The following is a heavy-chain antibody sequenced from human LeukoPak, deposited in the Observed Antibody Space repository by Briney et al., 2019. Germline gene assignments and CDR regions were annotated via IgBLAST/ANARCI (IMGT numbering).Heavy chain of an antibody. J-gene: IGHJ3*02. CDR3: ATAIVVVPATIPGRIPVAFDI. D-gene: IGHD2-2*02. Sequence: GGSLRLSCAASGFTFSSYGMHGVRQAPGKGLEGVAVIWNDGSKKYYEDSVKGRFTISRDNSKTTLYLQMNSLIAEDTAVYYCATAIVVVPATIPGRIPVAFDIWGQGTMVTVSS. CDR2: IWNDGSKK. CDR1: GFTFSSYG. V-gene: IGHV3-33*01.